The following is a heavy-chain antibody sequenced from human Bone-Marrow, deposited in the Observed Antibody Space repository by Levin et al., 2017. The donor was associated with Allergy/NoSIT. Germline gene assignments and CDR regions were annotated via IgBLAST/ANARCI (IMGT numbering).Heavy chain of an antibody. CDR3: AKDQVGVSRPVITPFDY. CDR2: ISGSGGRT. D-gene: IGHD3-22*01. Sequence: GGSLRLSCAASGFTFSSYAMTWVRQAPGKGLEWVSGISGSGGRTYYADSVKGRFTISRDNSKKTLYLQMNSLRAEDTAVYYCAKDQVGVSRPVITPFDYWGQGTRVTVSS. V-gene: IGHV3-23*01. J-gene: IGHJ4*02. CDR1: GFTFSSYA.